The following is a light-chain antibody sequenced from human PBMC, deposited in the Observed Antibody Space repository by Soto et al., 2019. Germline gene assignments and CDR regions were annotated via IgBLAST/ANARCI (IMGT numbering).Light chain of an antibody. Sequence: QSVLTQPASVSGSPGQSITISCTGTSSDVGGYNYVSWYQQHPGKAPKLMIYDVSNRPSGVSNRFSGSKSGNTASLTISGLQAEDEAAYYCSSYTSSSTVYVFGTGTKLTVL. CDR1: SSDVGGYNY. J-gene: IGLJ1*01. CDR2: DVS. CDR3: SSYTSSSTVYV. V-gene: IGLV2-14*01.